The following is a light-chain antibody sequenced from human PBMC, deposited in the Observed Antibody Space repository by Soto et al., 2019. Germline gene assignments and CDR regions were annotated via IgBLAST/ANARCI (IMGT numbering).Light chain of an antibody. CDR1: SSDVGGYNY. CDR3: SYYTSSSTLSYV. V-gene: IGLV2-14*01. CDR2: DVS. J-gene: IGLJ1*01. Sequence: QSVLTQPASVSGSPGQSITISCTGTSSDVGGYNYVSWYQQHPGKAPKLMIYDVSNRPSGVSNRFSGSKSGNTASLTISWLQAEDEADYYCSYYTSSSTLSYVFGTGTKVTV.